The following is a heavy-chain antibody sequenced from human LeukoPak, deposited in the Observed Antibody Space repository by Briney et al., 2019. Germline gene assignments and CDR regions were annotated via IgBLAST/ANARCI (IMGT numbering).Heavy chain of an antibody. CDR3: AREPYYYDSSGYYYAMPSDY. D-gene: IGHD3-22*01. Sequence: GGSLRLSCAASGFTFSSYSMNWVRQAPGKGLEWVSSISSSSSYKYYADSEKGRFTISRDNAKNSLYLQMNSLRAEDTAVYYCAREPYYYDSSGYYYAMPSDYWGQGTLVTVSS. CDR2: ISSSSSYK. J-gene: IGHJ4*02. CDR1: GFTFSSYS. V-gene: IGHV3-21*01.